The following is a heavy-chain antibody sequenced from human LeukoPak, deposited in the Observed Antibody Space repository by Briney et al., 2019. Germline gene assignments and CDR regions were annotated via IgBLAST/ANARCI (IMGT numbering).Heavy chain of an antibody. D-gene: IGHD5-24*01. CDR2: INHSGST. CDR3: ARRGWLQFTHMDV. V-gene: IGHV4-39*07. CDR1: GGSISSGSYY. J-gene: IGHJ6*03. Sequence: PSETLSLTCTVSGGSISSGSYYWSWIRQPPGKGLEWIGEINHSGSTNYNPSLKSRVTLSVDTSKNQFSLKVSSVTAADTAVYYCARRGWLQFTHMDVWGKGTTVTVSS.